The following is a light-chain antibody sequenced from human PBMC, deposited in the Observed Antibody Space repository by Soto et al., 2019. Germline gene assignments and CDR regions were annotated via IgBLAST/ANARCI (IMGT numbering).Light chain of an antibody. CDR1: SSDVGGYNY. CDR3: SSYTSSSTLEV. J-gene: IGLJ3*02. CDR2: EVS. V-gene: IGLV2-14*01. Sequence: QSALTQPASVSGSPGQSITISCTGTSSDVGGYNYVSWYQQHPGKAPKLMIYEVSNRPSGLSSRFSGSKSGNTASLTISGLQAEDEADYYCSSYTSSSTLEVFGGGTKLTVL.